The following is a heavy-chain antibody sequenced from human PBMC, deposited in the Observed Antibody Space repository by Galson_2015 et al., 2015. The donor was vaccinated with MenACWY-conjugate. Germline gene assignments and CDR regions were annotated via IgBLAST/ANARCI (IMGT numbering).Heavy chain of an antibody. D-gene: IGHD6-13*01. CDR2: FDPEEGAT. CDR1: GDILSELS. CDR3: TRYNSFIAAGRNFYQYGKDV. V-gene: IGHV1-24*01. Sequence: SVKVSGKVSGDILSELSIHWVRQAPGKGLEWMGGFDPEEGATVNAQKFQGRFTMTEDTSTDTAYMELSSLRSEDTAVYYCTRYNSFIAAGRNFYQYGKDVWGQGTTVTVSS. J-gene: IGHJ6*02.